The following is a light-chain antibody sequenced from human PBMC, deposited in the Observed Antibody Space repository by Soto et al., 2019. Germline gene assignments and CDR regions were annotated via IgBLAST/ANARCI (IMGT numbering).Light chain of an antibody. CDR1: QGISNY. Sequence: DIQMTQSPSTLSASVGDRVTITCRASQGISNYLAWFQQKPGKAPQYLIQAASILQSGVPSRFSGSGSGTEFILTINNLQPEDFASYFCLQVYSFPRTFGLGTKVDI. CDR2: AAS. J-gene: IGKJ1*01. V-gene: IGKV1-12*01. CDR3: LQVYSFPRT.